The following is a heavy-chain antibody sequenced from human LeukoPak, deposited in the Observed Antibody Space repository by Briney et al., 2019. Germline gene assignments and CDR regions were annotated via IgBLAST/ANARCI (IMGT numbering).Heavy chain of an antibody. CDR3: ARDPTGFLGTWFDP. J-gene: IGHJ5*02. D-gene: IGHD1-14*01. CDR2: IIPIFGTA. CDR1: GGTFSSYA. V-gene: IGHV1-69*05. Sequence: SVKVSCKASGGTFSSYAISWVRQAPGQGLEWMGRIIPIFGTANYAQKFHGRVTITTDESTSTAYMELSSLRSEDTAVYYCARDPTGFLGTWFDPWGQGTLVTVSS.